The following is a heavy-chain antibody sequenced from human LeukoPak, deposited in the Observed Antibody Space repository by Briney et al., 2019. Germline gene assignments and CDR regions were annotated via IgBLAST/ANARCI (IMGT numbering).Heavy chain of an antibody. D-gene: IGHD4-11*01. V-gene: IGHV3-7*01. Sequence: GGPLRLSCAASGFTFSTYWMSWVRQAPGKGLEWVANIKQDGSEKNYVDSVLGRFTISRDNAENSLYLQMNSLRAEDTAVYYCARGGTTVTARDYFDYWGQGTLVTVSS. CDR1: GFTFSTYW. CDR2: IKQDGSEK. CDR3: ARGGTTVTARDYFDY. J-gene: IGHJ4*02.